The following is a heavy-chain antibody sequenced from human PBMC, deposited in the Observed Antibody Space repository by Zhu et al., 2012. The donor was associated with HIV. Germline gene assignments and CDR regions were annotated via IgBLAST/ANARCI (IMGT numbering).Heavy chain of an antibody. J-gene: IGHJ4*02. D-gene: IGHD2-15*01. CDR1: GYSISSGYY. CDR2: IYHSGST. V-gene: IGHV4-38-2*01. CDR3: ARQQVVAAYFDY. Sequence: QVQLQESGPGLVKPSETLSLTCAVSGYSISSGYYWGWIRQPPGKGLEWIGSIYHSGSTYYNPSLKSRVTISVDTSKNQFSLKLSSVTAADTAVYYCARQQVVAAYFDYVGPGNPGPPSP.